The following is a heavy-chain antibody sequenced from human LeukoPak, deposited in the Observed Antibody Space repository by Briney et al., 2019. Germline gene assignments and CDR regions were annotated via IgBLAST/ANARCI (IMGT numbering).Heavy chain of an antibody. CDR1: GGTCISSA. D-gene: IGHD3-3*01. V-gene: IGHV1-69*04. Sequence: SVKVSCKASGGTCISSAISWVRQAPGQGLEWMGRIIPILGIANYAQKFQGRVTITADKSTSTAYMELSSLRSEDTAVYYCARYSGRYYDFWSGYFDDWGQGTLVTVSS. J-gene: IGHJ4*02. CDR3: ARYSGRYYDFWSGYFDD. CDR2: IIPILGIA.